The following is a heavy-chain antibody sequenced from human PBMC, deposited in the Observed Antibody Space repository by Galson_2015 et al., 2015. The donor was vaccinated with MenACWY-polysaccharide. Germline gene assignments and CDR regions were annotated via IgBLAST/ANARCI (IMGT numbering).Heavy chain of an antibody. CDR3: ARVRGTSWNKGDWLDP. J-gene: IGHJ5*02. CDR2: IGGTGAKT. Sequence: SLRLSCAASGFTFSNSAMTWVRQAPGKGLEWVAAIGGTGAKTYYSESAKGRFTVSRDNSKNTLFLQMNSLTADDTALVYCARVRGTSWNKGDWLDPWGQGTLVTVSS. V-gene: IGHV3-23*01. CDR1: GFTFSNSA. D-gene: IGHD1/OR15-1a*01.